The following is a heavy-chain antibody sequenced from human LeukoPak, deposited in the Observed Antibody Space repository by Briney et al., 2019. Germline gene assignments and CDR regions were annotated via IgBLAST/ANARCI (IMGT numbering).Heavy chain of an antibody. J-gene: IGHJ6*03. CDR3: ARDGLWGVDYMDV. CDR2: IKQDGSEK. D-gene: IGHD3-16*01. Sequence: PGGSLRLSCAASGFAFSSYWMSWVRQAPGKGLEWVANIKQDGSEKYYVGSVKGRFTISRDNAKNSLYLQMNSLRAEDTAVYYCARDGLWGVDYMDVWGKGTTVTVSS. V-gene: IGHV3-7*01. CDR1: GFAFSSYW.